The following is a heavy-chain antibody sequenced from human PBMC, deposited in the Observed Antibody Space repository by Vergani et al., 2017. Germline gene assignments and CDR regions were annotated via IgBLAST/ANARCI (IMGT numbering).Heavy chain of an antibody. CDR1: GYSFTSYW. CDR3: AGSHYDILTGHFGSFDY. Sequence: EVQLVQSGAEVKKPGESLKISCKGSGYSFTSYWIGWVRQMPGKGLEWMGIIYPGYSDTRYSPSFQGQVTISADKSISTAYLQWSSLKASDTAMYYCAGSHYDILTGHFGSFDYWGQGTLVTVSS. J-gene: IGHJ4*02. D-gene: IGHD3-9*01. V-gene: IGHV5-51*01. CDR2: IYPGYSDT.